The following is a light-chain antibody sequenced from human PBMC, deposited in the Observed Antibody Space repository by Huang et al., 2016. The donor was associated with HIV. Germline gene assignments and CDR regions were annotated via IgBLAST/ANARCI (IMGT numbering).Light chain of an antibody. Sequence: EIVLPQSPDTLSLSPGERATVSCRVSQTIKNIYLAWYQQKHGQGPRLRYYGASSRATDIPDRFSGSGSGTDFTLTINRLEPEDFAVYYCQQYDSSQGISFGQGTRLEMK. CDR2: GAS. CDR1: QTIKNIY. J-gene: IGKJ5*01. V-gene: IGKV3-20*01. CDR3: QQYDSSQGIS.